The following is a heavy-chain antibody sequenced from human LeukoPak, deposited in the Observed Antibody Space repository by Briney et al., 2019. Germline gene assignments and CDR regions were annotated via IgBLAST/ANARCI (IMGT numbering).Heavy chain of an antibody. CDR3: ARDRRKYYDFWSGSSPADNYYYYYGMDV. V-gene: IGHV1-69*13. CDR1: GGTFSSYA. CDR2: IIPIFGTA. D-gene: IGHD3-3*01. Sequence: PVKVSCKASGGTFSSYAISWVRQAPGQGLEWMGGIIPIFGTANYAQKFQGRVTITADESTSTAYMELSSLRSEDTAVYYCARDRRKYYDFWSGSSPADNYYYYYGMDVWGQGTTVTVSS. J-gene: IGHJ6*02.